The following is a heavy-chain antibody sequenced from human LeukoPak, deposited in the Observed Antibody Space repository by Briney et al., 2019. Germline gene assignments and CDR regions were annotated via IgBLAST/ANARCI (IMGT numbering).Heavy chain of an antibody. D-gene: IGHD3-9*01. V-gene: IGHV3-23*01. CDR3: AKGDYYDILTGYPTDY. J-gene: IGHJ4*02. Sequence: GALKPPCGAPGITFSRHSLNWGRPAPGEGLGVGSAISCSGGSTYYADSVKGRFTISRDNSKNTLYLQMNSLRAEDTAVYYCAKGDYYDILTGYPTDYWGQGTLVTVSS. CDR2: ISCSGGST. CDR1: GITFSRHS.